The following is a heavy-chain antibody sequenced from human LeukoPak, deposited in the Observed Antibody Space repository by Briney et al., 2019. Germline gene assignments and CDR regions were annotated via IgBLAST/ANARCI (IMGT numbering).Heavy chain of an antibody. Sequence: GESLKISCKGSKYSFTSYWIAWLRQMPGKGLEGMGIIYPGDSDTRYSPSFQGQVTISADKSINTAYLQWSSLKASDTAMYYCARQSGSYYSPLDYWGQGALVTVSS. V-gene: IGHV5-51*01. J-gene: IGHJ4*02. CDR2: IYPGDSDT. CDR3: ARQSGSYYSPLDY. D-gene: IGHD1-26*01. CDR1: KYSFTSYW.